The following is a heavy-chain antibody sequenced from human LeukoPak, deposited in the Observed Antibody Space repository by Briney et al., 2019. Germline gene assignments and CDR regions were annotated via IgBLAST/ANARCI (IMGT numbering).Heavy chain of an antibody. CDR1: GYTFTSYA. V-gene: IGHV1-3*01. J-gene: IGHJ6*02. CDR3: ARDPGWPRYYYGMDV. CDR2: INAGNGNT. Sequence: GASVKVSCKASGYTFTSYAMHWVRQAPGQRLEWMGWINAGNGNTKYSQKFQGRVTITRDTSASTAYMELSSLRSEDTAVYYCARDPGWPRYYYGMDVWGQGTTVTVSS. D-gene: IGHD2-15*01.